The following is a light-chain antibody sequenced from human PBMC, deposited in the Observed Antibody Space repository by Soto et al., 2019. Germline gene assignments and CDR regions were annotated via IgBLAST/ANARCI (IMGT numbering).Light chain of an antibody. CDR3: QQRSNWPPWT. CDR1: QSVSSY. Sequence: ESVLTQSPATLSVSPGERATLSCRASQSVSSYLAWYQQKPGQAPRLLIYDASNRATGIPARFSGSGSGTDFTLTISSLEPEDFAVYYCQQRSNWPPWTFGQGTKV. V-gene: IGKV3-11*01. J-gene: IGKJ1*01. CDR2: DAS.